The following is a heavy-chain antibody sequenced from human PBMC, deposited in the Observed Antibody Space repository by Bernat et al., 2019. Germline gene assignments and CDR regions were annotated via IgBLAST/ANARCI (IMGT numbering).Heavy chain of an antibody. D-gene: IGHD3-10*01. CDR2: INHSGST. Sequence: QLQLQESGPGLVKPSETLSLTCTVYGGSFSGYYWSWIRQPPGKGLEWIGEINHSGSTNYNPSLKSRVTISVDTSKNQFSLKLSSVTAADTAVYYCARVLTMVRGVIPFDYWGQGTLVTVSS. CDR3: ARVLTMVRGVIPFDY. V-gene: IGHV4-34*01. CDR1: GGSFSGYY. J-gene: IGHJ4*02.